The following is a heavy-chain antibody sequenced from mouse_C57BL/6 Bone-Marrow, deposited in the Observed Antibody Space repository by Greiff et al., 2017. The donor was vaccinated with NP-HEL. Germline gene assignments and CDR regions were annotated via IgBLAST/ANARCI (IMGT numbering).Heavy chain of an antibody. CDR3: ARRGYGSSHWYFDV. CDR2: ISNGGGST. V-gene: IGHV5-12*01. J-gene: IGHJ1*03. Sequence: EVQRVESGGGLVQPGGSLKLSCAASGFTFSDYYMYWVRQTPEKRLEWVAYISNGGGSTYYPDTVKGRFTISRDNAKNTLYLQMSRRKSEDTAMYYCARRGYGSSHWYFDVWGTGTTVTVSS. D-gene: IGHD1-1*01. CDR1: GFTFSDYY.